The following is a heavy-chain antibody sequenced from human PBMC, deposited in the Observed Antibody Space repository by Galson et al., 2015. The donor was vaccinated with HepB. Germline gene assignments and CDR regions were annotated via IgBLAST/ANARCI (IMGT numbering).Heavy chain of an antibody. CDR1: GDSVSSNSAG. V-gene: IGHV6-1*01. CDR2: TNYRSTWFS. J-gene: IGHJ4*02. Sequence: CAISGDSVSSNSAGWTWIRQSPSRGLEWLGRTNYRSTWFSDYAVSVRGRITINSDTSKNQFSLQLNSVTPEDTAVYYCAKGGARDSSSAYFDYWGQGTRVTVSS. D-gene: IGHD6-6*01. CDR3: AKGGARDSSSAYFDY.